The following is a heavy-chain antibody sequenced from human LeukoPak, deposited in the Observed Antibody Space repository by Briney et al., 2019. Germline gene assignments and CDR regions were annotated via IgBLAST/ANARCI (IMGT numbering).Heavy chain of an antibody. CDR3: ARHRGRIRYYYYYGMDV. CDR2: IYYSGST. CDR1: GGSISSSSYY. J-gene: IGHJ6*02. Sequence: SETLSLTCTVSGGSISSSSYYWGWIRQPPGKGLEWIGSIYYSGSTYYNPSLKSRVTISVDTSKHQFSLKLSSVTAADTAVYYCARHRGRIRYYYYYGMDVWGQGTTVTVSS. D-gene: IGHD3-10*01. V-gene: IGHV4-39*01.